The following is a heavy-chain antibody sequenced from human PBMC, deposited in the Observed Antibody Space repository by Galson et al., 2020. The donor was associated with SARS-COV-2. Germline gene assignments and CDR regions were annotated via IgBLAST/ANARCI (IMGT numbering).Heavy chain of an antibody. V-gene: IGHV1-69*13. CDR1: GGTFSSYA. D-gene: IGHD3-9*01. CDR2: IIPIFGTA. Sequence: SVKVSCKASGGTFSSYAISWVRQAPGQGLEWMGGIIPIFGTANYAQKFQGRVTITADESTSTAYMELSSLRSEDTAVYYCARGVRYFDWLQGYWGQGTLVTVSS. CDR3: ARGVRYFDWLQGY. J-gene: IGHJ4*02.